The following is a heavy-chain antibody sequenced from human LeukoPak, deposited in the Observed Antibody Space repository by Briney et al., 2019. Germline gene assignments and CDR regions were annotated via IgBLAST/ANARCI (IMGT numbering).Heavy chain of an antibody. Sequence: GGSLRLSCGDSGSSFSSYSMNWVRQAPGKDLEWASSISSSSKYIYYADSVKGRFTISRDNAKNSLYLQMNGLRADDTAVYYCARSPQGTGSPADYWGQGTLVTVSS. J-gene: IGHJ4*02. D-gene: IGHD1-1*01. CDR1: GSSFSSYS. CDR3: ARSPQGTGSPADY. V-gene: IGHV3-21*01. CDR2: ISSSSKYI.